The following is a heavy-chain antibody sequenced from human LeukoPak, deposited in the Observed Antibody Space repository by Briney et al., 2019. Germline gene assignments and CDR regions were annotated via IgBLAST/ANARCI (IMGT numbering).Heavy chain of an antibody. Sequence: SQTLSLTRAISGDSVSSKSATWNWIRQSPSRGLEWLGRTYYTSKWYNDYAVSVKSRITINPDTSKNQFSLQLNSVTPEDTAVYYCAREGWFGEPPSHWFDPWGQGTLVTVSS. J-gene: IGHJ5*02. D-gene: IGHD3-10*01. CDR1: GDSVSSKSAT. V-gene: IGHV6-1*01. CDR3: AREGWFGEPPSHWFDP. CDR2: TYYTSKWYN.